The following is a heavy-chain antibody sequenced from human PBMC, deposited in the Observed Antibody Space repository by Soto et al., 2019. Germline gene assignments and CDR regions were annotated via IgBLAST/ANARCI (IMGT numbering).Heavy chain of an antibody. J-gene: IGHJ6*02. CDR1: GFTFSSYS. V-gene: IGHV3-48*02. Sequence: GGSLRLSCAASGFTFSSYSMNWVRQAPGKGLEWVSYISSSSSTIYYADSVKGRFTISRDNAKNSLYLQMNSLRDEDTAVYYCARDRNYGDKRVYYYYGMDVWGQGTTVTVSS. CDR2: ISSSSSTI. D-gene: IGHD4-17*01. CDR3: ARDRNYGDKRVYYYYGMDV.